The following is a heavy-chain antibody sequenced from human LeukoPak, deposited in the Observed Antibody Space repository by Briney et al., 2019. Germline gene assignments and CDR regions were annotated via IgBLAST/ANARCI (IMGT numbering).Heavy chain of an antibody. CDR2: IYYSGST. Sequence: PSETLSLTCTVSGGSISSSSYYWGWIRQPPGKGLEWIGSIYYSGSTYYNPSLKSRVTISVGTSKNQFSLKLSSVTAADTAVYYCARLDYYAFDPWGQGTLVTVSS. J-gene: IGHJ5*02. CDR3: ARLDYYAFDP. CDR1: GGSISSSSYY. D-gene: IGHD3-10*01. V-gene: IGHV4-39*01.